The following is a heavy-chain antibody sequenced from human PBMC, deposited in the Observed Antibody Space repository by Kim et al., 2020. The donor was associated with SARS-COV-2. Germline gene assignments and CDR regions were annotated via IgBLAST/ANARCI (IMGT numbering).Heavy chain of an antibody. D-gene: IGHD5-12*01. V-gene: IGHV3-74*01. CDR3: ARVYSGYDYYFDY. J-gene: IGHJ4*02. Sequence: YADSVKGRFTISRDNAKNPLYLQMNSLRAEDTAVYYCARVYSGYDYYFDYWGQGTLVTVSS.